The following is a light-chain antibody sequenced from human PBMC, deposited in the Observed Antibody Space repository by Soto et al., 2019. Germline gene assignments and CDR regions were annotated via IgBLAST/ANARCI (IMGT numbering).Light chain of an antibody. CDR2: GAS. Sequence: EVMLTQSPGTLSLSPGERATLSCRASHSASSNYLDWYQQRSVQAPRLLIYGASNRATGIPDRFSGSGSGTDFTLTIRRLEPEDFAVYYGHQYYTSPRTFGQGTKV. V-gene: IGKV3-20*01. CDR1: HSASSNY. J-gene: IGKJ1*01. CDR3: HQYYTSPRT.